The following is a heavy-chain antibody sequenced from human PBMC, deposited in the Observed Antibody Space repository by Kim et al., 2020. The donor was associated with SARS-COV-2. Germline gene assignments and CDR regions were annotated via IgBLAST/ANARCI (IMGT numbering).Heavy chain of an antibody. CDR1: GYTFTSYG. V-gene: IGHV1-18*04. CDR2: ISAYNGNT. CDR3: ARAVAVAGNSHYYYYGMDV. Sequence: ASVKVSCKASGYTFTSYGISWVRQAPGQGLEWMGWISAYNGNTNYAQKLQGRVTMTTDTSTSTAYMELRSLRSDDTAVYYCARAVAVAGNSHYYYYGMDVWGQGTTVTVSS. J-gene: IGHJ6*02. D-gene: IGHD6-19*01.